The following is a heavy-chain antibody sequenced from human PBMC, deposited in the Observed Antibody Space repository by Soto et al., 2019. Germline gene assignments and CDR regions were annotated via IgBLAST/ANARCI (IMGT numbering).Heavy chain of an antibody. J-gene: IGHJ4*02. V-gene: IGHV3-23*01. D-gene: IGHD6-13*01. CDR3: AKRAYSSSPLDC. CDR2: ISGSGGST. Sequence: GGSLILSCANSGFTFSNYVMSWVRQVPGKGLELVSVISGSGGSTYYAGPVKGRFTFSRDNSKNTLYLQMNSLRAEDTAVYYCAKRAYSSSPLDCWGQGTLVTVSS. CDR1: GFTFSNYV.